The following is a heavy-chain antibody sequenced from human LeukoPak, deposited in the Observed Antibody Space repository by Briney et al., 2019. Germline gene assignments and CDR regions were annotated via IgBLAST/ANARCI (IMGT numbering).Heavy chain of an antibody. D-gene: IGHD3-10*01. CDR1: GFTVSSNY. J-gene: IGHJ4*02. CDR2: IYSGGST. CDR3: ARAKPKNMVRGLIMRRESRYYFDY. V-gene: IGHV3-53*01. Sequence: GGSLRLSCAASGFTVSSNYMSWVRQAPGKGLEWASVIYSGGSTYYADSVKGRFTISRDNSKSTLYIQMNSLRAEDTAVYYCARAKPKNMVRGLIMRRESRYYFDYWGQGTLVTVSS.